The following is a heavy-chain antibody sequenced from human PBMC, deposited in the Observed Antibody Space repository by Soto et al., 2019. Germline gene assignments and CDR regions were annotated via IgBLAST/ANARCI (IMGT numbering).Heavy chain of an antibody. V-gene: IGHV3-30*03. CDR3: ARDPPATRHGMDV. Sequence: PVGSLRLSCAASGFTFNNYGMQWVRQAPGKGLEWVAVISYDGSNKDYADSVRVRFTISRDNSKNTLYLQMKSLRAEDTAVYYCARDPPATRHGMDVWGQGTTVTVSS. CDR1: GFTFNNYG. CDR2: ISYDGSNK. J-gene: IGHJ6*02.